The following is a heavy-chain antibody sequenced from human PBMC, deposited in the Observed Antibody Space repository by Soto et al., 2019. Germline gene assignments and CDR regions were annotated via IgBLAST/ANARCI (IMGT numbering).Heavy chain of an antibody. D-gene: IGHD6-19*01. V-gene: IGHV4-59*01. J-gene: IGHJ5*02. Sequence: PSETLSLTCTVSGGSISSYFWSWIRQPPGKGLEWIGFIYYTGTTNYNPSLKSRLTISVDTSKNQFSLKLSSVTAADTAVYYCAKMVGAVAGIGSWFDPWGQGTLVTVSS. CDR3: AKMVGAVAGIGSWFDP. CDR2: IYYTGTT. CDR1: GGSISSYF.